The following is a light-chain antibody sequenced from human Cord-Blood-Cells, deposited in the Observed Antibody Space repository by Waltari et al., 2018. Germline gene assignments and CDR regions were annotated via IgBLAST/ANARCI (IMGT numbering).Light chain of an antibody. CDR2: GAS. V-gene: IGKV3-20*01. CDR1: QSVSSSY. Sequence: EIVLTQSPGTLSLSPGERATLSCRASQSVSSSYLAWYQQKPGQAPRLLIYGASSGATGIPDRCSGSGSGTDFTLTISRLEPEDFAVYYCQQYGSSPPWTFGQGTKVEIK. CDR3: QQYGSSPPWT. J-gene: IGKJ1*01.